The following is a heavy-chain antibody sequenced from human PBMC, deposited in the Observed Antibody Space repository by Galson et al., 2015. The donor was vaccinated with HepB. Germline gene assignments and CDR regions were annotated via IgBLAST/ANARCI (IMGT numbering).Heavy chain of an antibody. Sequence: SLRLSCAASGFTFSSHGMHWVRQAPGKGLEWVALISYDGSDEYFADSVKGRFTISRDNSKNTLYLQMNSLRPEDTAIYYCARVGGWYCSGDSCYPDYWGQGTLVTVSS. CDR1: GFTFSSHG. J-gene: IGHJ4*02. CDR3: ARVGGWYCSGDSCYPDY. CDR2: ISYDGSDE. V-gene: IGHV3-30*03. D-gene: IGHD2-15*01.